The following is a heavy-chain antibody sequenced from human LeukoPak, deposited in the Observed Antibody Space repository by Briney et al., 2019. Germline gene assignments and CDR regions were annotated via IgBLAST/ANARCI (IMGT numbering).Heavy chain of an antibody. CDR2: IYHSGST. J-gene: IGHJ4*02. D-gene: IGHD6-6*01. CDR3: ARGVARSSKFHFSYYFDY. Sequence: SETLSLTCIVSGSSISSSSYYWGWIRQPPGKGLEWIGSIYHSGSTYYNPSLKSRVTISVDTSKNQFSLNLSSVTAADTAVYYCARGVARSSKFHFSYYFDYWGQGTLVTVSS. V-gene: IGHV4-39*07. CDR1: GSSISSSSYY.